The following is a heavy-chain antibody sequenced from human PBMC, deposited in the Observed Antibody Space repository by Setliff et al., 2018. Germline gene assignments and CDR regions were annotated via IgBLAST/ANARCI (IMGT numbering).Heavy chain of an antibody. CDR1: AYSFTGYY. Sequence: ASVKVSCKTSAYSFTGYYIQWVRQAPGQGLEWMGWINPNSGGTKYSPKFQGRVAMTRDTSVTTAFLELSGLTYDDTAVYYCARLFQGYDYYKKFDSWGQGTLVTVSS. CDR3: ARLFQGYDYYKKFDS. J-gene: IGHJ4*02. CDR2: INPNSGGT. V-gene: IGHV1-2*02. D-gene: IGHD3-10*01.